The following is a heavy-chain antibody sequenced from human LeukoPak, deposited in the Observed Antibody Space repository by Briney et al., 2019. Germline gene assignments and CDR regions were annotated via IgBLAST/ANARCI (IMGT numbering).Heavy chain of an antibody. Sequence: GGSLRLSCAASGFTFSSYWMSWVRQAPGKGLEWVSSINPNGDYIYYADSVKGRFTISRDNAKNSLYLQMTSLKAEDTAVYFCARGIGYVDWLFFSWGQGTLLTVSS. V-gene: IGHV3-21*06. CDR1: GFTFSSYW. CDR3: ARGIGYVDWLFFS. J-gene: IGHJ5*02. CDR2: INPNGDYI. D-gene: IGHD3-9*01.